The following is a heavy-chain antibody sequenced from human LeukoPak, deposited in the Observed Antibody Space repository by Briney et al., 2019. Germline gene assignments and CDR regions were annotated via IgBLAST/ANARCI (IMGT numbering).Heavy chain of an antibody. CDR1: GFTFSSYW. J-gene: IGHJ4*02. D-gene: IGHD6-13*01. V-gene: IGHV3-7*01. CDR2: IKQDGSDK. Sequence: GGSLRLSCVASGFTFSSYWMSWVRQAPGKGLEWVANIKQDGSDKYYVDSVKGRFTISRDNAKNSLYLQMDSLRAEDTAVYYCASGQKLGFWGQGTLVTVSS. CDR3: ASGQKLGF.